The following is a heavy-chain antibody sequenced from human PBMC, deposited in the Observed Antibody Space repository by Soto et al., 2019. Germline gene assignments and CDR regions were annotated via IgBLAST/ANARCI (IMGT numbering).Heavy chain of an antibody. CDR2: IVGNGGAT. V-gene: IGHV3-23*01. Sequence: EVQLLESGGGLVQPGGSLRLSCAASGFTFSTYAMTWVRQAPGKGLEWVSGIVGNGGATYYADSVKGRFSISRDNSKNTLYLQMNSLRPEHTAVYYCATDYYYDSASHWGQGTLVIVS. J-gene: IGHJ1*01. CDR3: ATDYYYDSASH. D-gene: IGHD3-10*01. CDR1: GFTFSTYA.